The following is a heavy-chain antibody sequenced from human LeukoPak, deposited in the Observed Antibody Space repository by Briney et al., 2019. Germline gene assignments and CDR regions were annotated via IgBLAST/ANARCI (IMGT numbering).Heavy chain of an antibody. V-gene: IGHV4-59*08. D-gene: IGHD5-18*01. CDR1: GGSISTYY. CDR2: IYYSGST. CDR3: VRPQPWDTTMGPAMDV. Sequence: PSETLSLTCTVSGGSISTYYWSWIRQPPGRGLEWIGYIYYSGSTNYNPSLKSRVTMSVDTSKNQFSLKLSSVTAADTSVFYCVRPQPWDTTMGPAMDVWGQGTTVTVSS. J-gene: IGHJ6*02.